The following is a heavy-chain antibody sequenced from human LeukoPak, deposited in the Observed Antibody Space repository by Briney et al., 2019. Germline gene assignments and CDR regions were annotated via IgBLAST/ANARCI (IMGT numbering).Heavy chain of an antibody. D-gene: IGHD5-12*01. J-gene: IGHJ4*02. CDR2: MYYSGST. Sequence: SETLSLTCTVSSGSLTGYYWSWIRQPPGKGLEWIGYMYYSGSTNFNPSLKSRVTISVDTSKNQFSLKLSSVTAADTAVYYCARANRYDLYFDYWGQGTLVTVSS. CDR1: SGSLTGYY. CDR3: ARANRYDLYFDY. V-gene: IGHV4-59*01.